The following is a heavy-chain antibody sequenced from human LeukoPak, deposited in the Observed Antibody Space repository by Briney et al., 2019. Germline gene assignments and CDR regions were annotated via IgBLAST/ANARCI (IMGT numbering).Heavy chain of an antibody. Sequence: GGSLRLSCAASGFTFSSYGMHWVRQAPGKGLEWVAFIRYDGSNKYYADSVKGRFTISRDNSKNTLYLQMNSLRAEDTAVYYCAKDPTYYDFWSGFKWNSHRDENWFDPWGQGTLVTVSS. V-gene: IGHV3-30*02. CDR1: GFTFSSYG. CDR3: AKDPTYYDFWSGFKWNSHRDENWFDP. J-gene: IGHJ5*02. D-gene: IGHD3-3*01. CDR2: IRYDGSNK.